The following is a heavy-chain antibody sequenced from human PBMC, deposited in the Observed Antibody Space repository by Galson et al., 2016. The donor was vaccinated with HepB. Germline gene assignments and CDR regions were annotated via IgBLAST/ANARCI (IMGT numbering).Heavy chain of an antibody. CDR2: MYTDDNI. CDR1: GVTVSINH. V-gene: IGHV3-53*01. D-gene: IGHD3-16*01. J-gene: IGHJ3*02. CDR3: GTSQKGWGPDGFDI. Sequence: SLRLSCAASGVTVSINHMGWVRQAPGKGLEWVSVMYTDDNIYYAASVRGRFTISRDSSKNTLILQMNSLRAEDTALYYCGTSQKGWGPDGFDIWGQGTMVTVSS.